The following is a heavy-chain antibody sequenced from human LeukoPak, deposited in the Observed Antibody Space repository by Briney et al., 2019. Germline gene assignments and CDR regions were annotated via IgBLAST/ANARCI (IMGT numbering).Heavy chain of an antibody. D-gene: IGHD5-12*01. CDR2: IYYSGST. Sequence: SETLSLTCTVSGGSISSYYWSWIRQPPGKGLEWIGYIYYSGSTNYNPSLKSRVTISVDTSKNQFSLKLSSVTAADTAVYYCATHPSRYTKEEYYFDYWGQGTLVTVSS. V-gene: IGHV4-59*08. CDR1: GGSISSYY. J-gene: IGHJ4*02. CDR3: ATHPSRYTKEEYYFDY.